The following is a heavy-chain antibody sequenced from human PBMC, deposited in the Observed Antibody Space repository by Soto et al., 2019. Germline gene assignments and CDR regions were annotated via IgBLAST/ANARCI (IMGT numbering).Heavy chain of an antibody. CDR1: AYSFTDYH. Sequence: ASVNVSCNRSAYSFTDYHIHCMRQAPGPGLGWVGRINPKSGGTSTAQKFQGWVTMTTDTSISTASMELTRLTSDDTAIYYCARDDCTDCSNGVCSFFYNHDMDVWGEGTAATVSS. V-gene: IGHV1-2*04. CDR3: ARDDCTDCSNGVCSFFYNHDMDV. D-gene: IGHD2-8*01. J-gene: IGHJ6*04. CDR2: INPKSGGT.